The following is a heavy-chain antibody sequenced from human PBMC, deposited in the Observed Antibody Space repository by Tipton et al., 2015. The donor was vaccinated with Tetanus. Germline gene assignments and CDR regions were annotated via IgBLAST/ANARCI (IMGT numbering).Heavy chain of an antibody. J-gene: IGHJ6*02. CDR1: GGSISSGGYY. Sequence: TLSLTCTVSGGSISSGGYYWSWIRQHPGKGLEWIGYIYYSGSTYYNPSLRSRVTISVDTSKNQFSLKLSSVTAADTAVYYCARVVEVAVADMGLYYSYGMDVWGQGTTVTVSS. V-gene: IGHV4-31*03. CDR2: IYYSGST. CDR3: ARVVEVAVADMGLYYSYGMDV. D-gene: IGHD6-19*01.